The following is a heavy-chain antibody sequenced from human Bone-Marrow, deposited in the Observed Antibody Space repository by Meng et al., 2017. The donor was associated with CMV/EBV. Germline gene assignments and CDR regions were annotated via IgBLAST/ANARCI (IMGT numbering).Heavy chain of an antibody. Sequence: ASVKVSCKASGGTFSSYAISWVRQAPGQGLEWMGWINPNSGGTNYAQKFQGRVTMTRDTSISTAYMELSRLRSDDTAVYYCARVGDYDYYYYGMDVWGQGTTVNVSS. D-gene: IGHD4-17*01. CDR3: ARVGDYDYYYYGMDV. V-gene: IGHV1-2*02. CDR1: GGTFSSYA. J-gene: IGHJ6*02. CDR2: INPNSGGT.